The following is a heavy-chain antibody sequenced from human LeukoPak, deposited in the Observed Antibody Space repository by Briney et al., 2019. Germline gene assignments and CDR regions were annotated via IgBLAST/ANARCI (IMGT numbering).Heavy chain of an antibody. Sequence: ASVKVSCKASGYTFTSYDINWVRQATGQGLEWMGWMNPNSGNTGYAQKFQGRVTMTRNTSISTAYMELSSLRSEDTAVYYCARVLYCSSTSCSQAYYYYMDVWGKGTTVTVSS. CDR1: GYTFTSYD. V-gene: IGHV1-8*01. CDR3: ARVLYCSSTSCSQAYYYYMDV. CDR2: MNPNSGNT. D-gene: IGHD2-2*01. J-gene: IGHJ6*03.